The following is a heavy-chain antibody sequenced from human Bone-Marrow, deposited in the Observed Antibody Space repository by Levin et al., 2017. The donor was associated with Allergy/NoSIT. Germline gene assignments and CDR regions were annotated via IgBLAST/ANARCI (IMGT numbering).Heavy chain of an antibody. V-gene: IGHV1-69*06. D-gene: IGHD5-18*01. CDR2: IIPIFGTA. CDR1: GGTFSSYA. Sequence: SVKVSCKASGGTFSSYAISWVRQAPGQGLEWMGGIIPIFGTANYAQKFQGRVTITADKSTSTAYMELSSLRSEDTAVYYCASRAGTAKGYYYYYGMDVWGQGTTVTVSS. J-gene: IGHJ6*02. CDR3: ASRAGTAKGYYYYYGMDV.